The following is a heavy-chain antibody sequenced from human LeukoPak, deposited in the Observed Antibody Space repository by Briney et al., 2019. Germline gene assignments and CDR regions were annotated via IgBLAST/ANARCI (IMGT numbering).Heavy chain of an antibody. CDR2: FDPEDGET. V-gene: IGHV1-24*01. CDR3: ATELYCSVGSCYSADFQH. Sequence: EASVKVSCKVSGYTLTELSMHWVRQAPGNGLEWMGGFDPEDGETIYAQKFQGRVTMTEDTSTDTAYMELSSLRSEDTAVYYCATELYCSVGSCYSADFQHWGQGTLVTVSS. CDR1: GYTLTELS. D-gene: IGHD2-15*01. J-gene: IGHJ1*01.